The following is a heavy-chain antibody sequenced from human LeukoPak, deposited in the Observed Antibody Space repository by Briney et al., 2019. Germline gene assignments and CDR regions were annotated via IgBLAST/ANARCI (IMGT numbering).Heavy chain of an antibody. CDR2: ISHNGSA. Sequence: SETLSLTCAVSGGSFSGYYWSWIRQPPGKGLEWIGEISHNGSANLNPSLKSRVTISVDTSKNQFSLKLTSVTAADTAVYYCARGYPATVVDYWGLGTLVTVSS. CDR3: ARGYPATVVDY. CDR1: GGSFSGYY. D-gene: IGHD2-2*01. V-gene: IGHV4-34*01. J-gene: IGHJ4*02.